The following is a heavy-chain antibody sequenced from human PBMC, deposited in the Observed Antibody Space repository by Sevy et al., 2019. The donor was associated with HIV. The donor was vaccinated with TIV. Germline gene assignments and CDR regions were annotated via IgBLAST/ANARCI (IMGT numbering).Heavy chain of an antibody. V-gene: IGHV3-30*02. CDR3: XXXXXXXXXXXXXXXXXXXGAEYFQH. Sequence: GGSLRLSCAASGLMFSGYGMHWVRQAPGKGLEWVAFIQYDGSNEYYSDSVKGRFTISRDNSKNTLDLQMNNLRPDDXXXXXXXXXXXXXXXXXXXXXXXXXGAEYFQHWGQGTLVTVSS. CDR2: IQYDGSNE. J-gene: IGHJ1*01. CDR1: GLMFSGYG.